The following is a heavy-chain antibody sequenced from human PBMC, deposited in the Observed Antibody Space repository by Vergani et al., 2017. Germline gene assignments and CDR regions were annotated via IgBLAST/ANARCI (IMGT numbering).Heavy chain of an antibody. D-gene: IGHD1-7*01. CDR3: AHSPKMKYNWNYDFRAFPWEWFDP. J-gene: IGHJ5*02. CDR2: IYWNDDK. V-gene: IGHV2-5*01. Sequence: QVTLKESGPTLVKPTQTLTLTCTFSGFSLSTSGVGVGWIRQPPGKALEWLALIYWNDDKRYSPSLKSRLTITKDTSKNQVVLTMTNMDPVDTATYYCAHSPKMKYNWNYDFRAFPWEWFDPWGQGTLVTVSS. CDR1: GFSLSTSGVG.